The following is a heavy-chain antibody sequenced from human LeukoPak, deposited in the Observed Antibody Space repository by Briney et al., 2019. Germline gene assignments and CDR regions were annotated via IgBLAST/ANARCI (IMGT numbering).Heavy chain of an antibody. D-gene: IGHD3-10*01. V-gene: IGHV4-34*01. J-gene: IGHJ6*03. CDR3: ARGPYYYGSGRMFYYYYYYMDV. CDR1: GGSFSGYY. Sequence: PSETLSLTCAVYGGSFSGYYWSWIRQPPGKGLEWIGEINHSGGTNYNPSLKSRVTISVDTSKNQFSLKLSSVTAADTAVYYCARGPYYYGSGRMFYYYYYYMDVWGKGTTVTVSS. CDR2: INHSGGT.